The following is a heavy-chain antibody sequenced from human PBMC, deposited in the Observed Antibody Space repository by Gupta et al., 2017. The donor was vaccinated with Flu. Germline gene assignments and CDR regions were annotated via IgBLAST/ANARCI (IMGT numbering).Heavy chain of an antibody. D-gene: IGHD1-26*01. J-gene: IGHJ4*02. CDR1: GFPFSSND. CDR2: ISGAGHTI. Sequence: EVQLLEAGGGLVPPGGSHRLPCVVSGFPFSSNDNTWVRKAQGHGLEWVSAISGAGHTIYYADSVKGRFTISRDNSKNTLYLEMNSLRAEDTARYYCAKFTRNCGPGTHFCDYWGQGSLVTVSS. CDR3: AKFTRNCGPGTHFCDY. V-gene: IGHV3-23*01.